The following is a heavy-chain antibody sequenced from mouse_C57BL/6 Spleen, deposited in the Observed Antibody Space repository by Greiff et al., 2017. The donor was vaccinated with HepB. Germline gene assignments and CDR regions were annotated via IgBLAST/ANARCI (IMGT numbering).Heavy chain of an antibody. CDR1: GYTFTSYW. V-gene: IGHV1-72*01. CDR3: ARATTVVAYYFDY. J-gene: IGHJ2*01. Sequence: QVQLQQPGAELVKPGASVKLSCKASGYTFTSYWMHWVKQRPGRGLEWIGRIDPNSGGTKYNEKFKSKATLTVDKPSSTAYMQLSSLTSEDSAVYYWARATTVVAYYFDYWGQGTTLTVSS. CDR2: IDPNSGGT. D-gene: IGHD1-1*01.